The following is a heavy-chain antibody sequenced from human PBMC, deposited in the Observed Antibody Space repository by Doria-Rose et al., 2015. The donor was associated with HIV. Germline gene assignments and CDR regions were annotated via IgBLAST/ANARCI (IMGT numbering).Heavy chain of an antibody. V-gene: IGHV2-26*01. Sequence: QVQLVQSGPVLVKPTETLTLTCTVSGVSLRSPGMGVSWIRQPTGKALEWLANMFSDDEGSYKTSLKSRLTISRVTSKSQVVLTMTDMDPVDTATYYCARIKSSRWYHKYYFDFWGQGTLVIVSA. CDR2: MFSDDEG. J-gene: IGHJ4*02. D-gene: IGHD6-13*01. CDR1: GVSLRSPGMG. CDR3: ARIKSSRWYHKYYFDF.